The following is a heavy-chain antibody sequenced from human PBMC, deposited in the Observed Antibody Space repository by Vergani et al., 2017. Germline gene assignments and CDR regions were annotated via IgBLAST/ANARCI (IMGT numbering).Heavy chain of an antibody. CDR2: SSSSSSII. V-gene: IGHV3-48*01. D-gene: IGHD2-2*01. CDR3: AGCGSNSCYAGFDY. J-gene: IGHJ4*02. Sequence: EVQLVESGGGLVQPGGSLRLSCAALGFTSSSYSMTWVRQAPGKGLEWVSFSSSSSSIIYYSDSVKGRFTISRDNTKNSLCLQMNSLRAEETAVYYCAGCGSNSCYAGFDYWGQGTLVTVSS. CDR1: GFTSSSYS.